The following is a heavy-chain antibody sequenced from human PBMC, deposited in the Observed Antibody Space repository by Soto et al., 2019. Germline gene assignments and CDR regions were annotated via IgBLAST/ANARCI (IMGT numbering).Heavy chain of an antibody. CDR2: IIPIFGTS. Sequence: QVQLVQSGAEXMXXXXXVXXSCKAXGGTLSSNAISSVRQAPGQGREWMGGIIPIFGTSDYAQKFQGRVTITADESTPTAYMELSSLRSEDTAAYFCARDKDRVRLGGNYYYGMHVWXQGTTVTVSS. V-gene: IGHV1-69*12. J-gene: IGHJ6*02. D-gene: IGHD5-12*01. CDR3: ARDKDRVRLGGNYYYGMHV. CDR1: GGTLSSNA.